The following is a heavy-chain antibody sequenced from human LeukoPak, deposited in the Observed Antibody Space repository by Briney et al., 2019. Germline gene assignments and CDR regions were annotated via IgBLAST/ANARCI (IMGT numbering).Heavy chain of an antibody. Sequence: GESLKISCKGSGYSFTSYWIGWVRQMPGKGLEWMGTIYPGDSDTKYSPSFQGQVSISADKSINTAYLQWSSVKASDSALYYCSRQSAGWYLPDHWGQGTLVTVSS. CDR1: GYSFTSYW. D-gene: IGHD6-19*01. CDR2: IYPGDSDT. V-gene: IGHV5-51*01. J-gene: IGHJ5*02. CDR3: SRQSAGWYLPDH.